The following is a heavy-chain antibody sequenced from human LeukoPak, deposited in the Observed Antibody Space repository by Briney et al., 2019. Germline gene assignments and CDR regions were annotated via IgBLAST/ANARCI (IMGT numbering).Heavy chain of an antibody. D-gene: IGHD6-19*01. CDR3: ARGVYSSGWYQYDYYMDV. CDR2: ISAYNGNT. CDR1: GYTFTSYG. V-gene: IGHV1-18*01. J-gene: IGHJ6*03. Sequence: GASVKVSCKASGYTFTSYGISWVRQAPGQGLEWMGWISAYNGNTNYAQKLQGRVTMTTDTSTSTAYMELRSLRSDDTAVYYCARGVYSSGWYQYDYYMDVWGKGTTVTVSS.